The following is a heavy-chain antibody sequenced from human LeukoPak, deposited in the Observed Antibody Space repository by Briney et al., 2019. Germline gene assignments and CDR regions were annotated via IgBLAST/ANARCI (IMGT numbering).Heavy chain of an antibody. CDR2: IIPIFGTA. CDR3: GRGHSSSYYFDY. CDR1: GGTFSSYA. V-gene: IGHV1-69*05. J-gene: IGHJ4*02. D-gene: IGHD6-6*01. Sequence: SVKVSCKASGGTFSSYAISWVRQAPGQGLEWMGGIIPIFGTANYAQKFQGRVTITTDESTSTAYMELSSLRSEDTAVYYCGRGHSSSYYFDYWGQGTLVTVSS.